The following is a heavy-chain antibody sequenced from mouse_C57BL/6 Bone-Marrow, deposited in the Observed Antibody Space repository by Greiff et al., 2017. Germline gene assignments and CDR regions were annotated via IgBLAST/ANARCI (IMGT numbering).Heavy chain of an antibody. Sequence: QVQLQQPGAELVKPGASVKLSCKASSYTFTSYWMHWVKQRPGQGLEWIGMIHPNSGSTNYNEKFTGKATMTVDKSSSTAYMQLSSLTSEDSAVYYCAVLVFAYWGQGTLVTVSA. CDR2: IHPNSGST. V-gene: IGHV1-64*01. CDR1: SYTFTSYW. J-gene: IGHJ3*01. CDR3: AVLVFAY.